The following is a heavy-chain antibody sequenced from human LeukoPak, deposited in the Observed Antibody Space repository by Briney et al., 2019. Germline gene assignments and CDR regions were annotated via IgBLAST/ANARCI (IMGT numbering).Heavy chain of an antibody. CDR2: MNPNSGNT. CDR3: ARGGWRYYGSGSYYNAAVWFDP. Sequence: GASVKVSCKASGYTFTSYDINWVRQATGQGLEWMGWMNPNSGNTGYAQKFQGRVTMTRNTSLSTAYMELSSLRSEDTAVHYCARGGWRYYGSGSYYNAAVWFDPWGQGTLVTVSS. J-gene: IGHJ5*02. CDR1: GYTFTSYD. V-gene: IGHV1-8*01. D-gene: IGHD3-10*01.